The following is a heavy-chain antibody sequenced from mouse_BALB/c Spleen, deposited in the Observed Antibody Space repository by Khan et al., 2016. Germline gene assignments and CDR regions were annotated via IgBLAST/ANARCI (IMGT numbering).Heavy chain of an antibody. V-gene: IGHV1-26*01. Sequence: VRLQQSGPDLVKPGASVKISCKASGYSFTGYYIYWVKQSHGKSLEWIGRVNPNNGGTSYNQKFKGKAVLTIDKSSTTAYMELRSLTSEVSAVSYCLRDAMDYWGQGTSVTVSS. J-gene: IGHJ4*01. CDR2: VNPNNGGT. D-gene: IGHD1-1*01. CDR1: GYSFTGYY. CDR3: LRDAMDY.